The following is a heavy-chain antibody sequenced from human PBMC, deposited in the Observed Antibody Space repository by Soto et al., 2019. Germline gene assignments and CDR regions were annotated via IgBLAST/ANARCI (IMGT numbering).Heavy chain of an antibody. Sequence: QVQLVESGGGVVQPGRSLRLSCAASGFTFSSYAMHWVRQAPGKGLEWVAVISYDGSNKYYADSVKGRFTISRDNSKNTLYLQMKSLRAEDTAVYYCARGGGLEWFTYYYGMDFWGQGSTVNGSS. CDR1: GFTFSSYA. V-gene: IGHV3-30-3*01. CDR3: ARGGGLEWFTYYYGMDF. J-gene: IGHJ6*02. D-gene: IGHD3-3*01. CDR2: ISYDGSNK.